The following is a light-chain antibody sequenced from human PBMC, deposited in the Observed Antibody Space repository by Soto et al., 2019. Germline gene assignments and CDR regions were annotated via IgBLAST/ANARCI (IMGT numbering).Light chain of an antibody. J-gene: IGLJ3*02. V-gene: IGLV2-14*01. Sequence: QSALTQPASVSGSPGQSITISCTGTTNDIGAYNYVSWYQHNPGNAPKLMIYEVTIRPSGVSSRFSGSKSGSTASLTITGLQSDDEADYYCSSYTTRGTLVFGGGTKVTVL. CDR3: SSYTTRGTLV. CDR2: EVT. CDR1: TNDIGAYNY.